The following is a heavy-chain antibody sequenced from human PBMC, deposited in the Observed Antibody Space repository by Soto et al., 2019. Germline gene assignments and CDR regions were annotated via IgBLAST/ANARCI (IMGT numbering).Heavy chain of an antibody. D-gene: IGHD3-3*02. CDR3: AKDQESELFYWFDP. CDR2: ISASGKRI. CDR1: GFSFSVYA. J-gene: IGHJ5*02. V-gene: IGHV3-23*01. Sequence: EVLLLESGGGLVQPGGSLRLSCAASGFSFSVYAMNWVRQAPGKGLEWVSSISASGKRIYYADSVKGRFTISRDNSKNTLYLQMKSLRAEDTAIYYCAKDQESELFYWFDPWGQGTLVTVSS.